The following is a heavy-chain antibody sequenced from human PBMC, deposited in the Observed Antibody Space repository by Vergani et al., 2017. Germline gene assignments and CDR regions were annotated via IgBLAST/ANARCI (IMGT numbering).Heavy chain of an antibody. CDR1: GYSFTSYW. CDR3: ARHALRGVAARPRWFDP. J-gene: IGHJ5*02. Sequence: EVQLVQSGSEVKKPGESLRISCKGSGYSFTSYWISWVRQMPGKGLGWMGRIDPSDSYTNYSPSFQGHVAISADKSISTAYLQWSSLKASDTAMYYCARHALRGVAARPRWFDPWGQGTLVTVSS. D-gene: IGHD6-6*01. CDR2: IDPSDSYT. V-gene: IGHV5-10-1*03.